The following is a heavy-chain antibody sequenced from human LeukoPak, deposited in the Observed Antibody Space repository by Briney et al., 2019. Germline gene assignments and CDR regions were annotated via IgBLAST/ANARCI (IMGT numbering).Heavy chain of an antibody. D-gene: IGHD1-26*01. J-gene: IGHJ4*02. CDR3: ARLVGSPGGFDY. CDR1: GGSISIYY. Sequence: SETLSLICTVSGGSISIYYWSWIRQPPGKGLEWIGYIYYSGSTNYSPSLKRGVTISVDTSKNQFSLKLSSVTAADTAVYYCARLVGSPGGFDYWGQGTLVTVSS. CDR2: IYYSGST. V-gene: IGHV4-59*08.